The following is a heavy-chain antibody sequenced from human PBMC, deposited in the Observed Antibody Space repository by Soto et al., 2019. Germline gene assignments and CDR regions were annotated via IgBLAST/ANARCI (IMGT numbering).Heavy chain of an antibody. CDR2: INHSGST. CDR3: ARGEVPRKPFDY. V-gene: IGHV4-34*01. J-gene: IGHJ4*02. Sequence: QVQLQQWGAGLLKPSETLSLTCAVYGGSFSGYYWSWIRQPPGQGLEWIGEINHSGSTHYNPSLKSRVTISVDTAKNQFSLKLSSVTAADTAVYYCARGEVPRKPFDYWGQGTLVTVAS. CDR1: GGSFSGYY.